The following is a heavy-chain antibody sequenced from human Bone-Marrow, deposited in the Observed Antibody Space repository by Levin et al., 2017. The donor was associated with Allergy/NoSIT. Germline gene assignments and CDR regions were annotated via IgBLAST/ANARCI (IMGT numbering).Heavy chain of an antibody. Sequence: GESLKISCAASGFTFRNSAMTWVRHAPGKGLEWVSSISDDGASAYYGGSVKGRFTIYRDNSQNTLFLQMNSLRAEDTATYYCAKDEHASTQGWSGPWGQGTLVTVSS. CDR1: GFTFRNSA. CDR2: ISDDGASA. J-gene: IGHJ5*02. CDR3: AKDEHASTQGWSGP. V-gene: IGHV3-23*01. D-gene: IGHD2-2*01.